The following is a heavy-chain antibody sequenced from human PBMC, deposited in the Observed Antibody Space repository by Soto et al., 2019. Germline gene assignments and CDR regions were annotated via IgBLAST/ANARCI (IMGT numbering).Heavy chain of an antibody. Sequence: SETLSLTCAVYGGSFSGYYWSWIRQPPGKGLEWIGEINHSGSTNYDPSLKSRVTISVDTSKNQFSLKLSSVTAADTAVYYCARWGMYFGWSRHPYYDYYGMDVWGQGTTVTVSS. CDR1: GGSFSGYY. CDR2: INHSGST. V-gene: IGHV4-34*01. J-gene: IGHJ6*02. CDR3: ARWGMYFGWSRHPYYDYYGMDV. D-gene: IGHD3-9*01.